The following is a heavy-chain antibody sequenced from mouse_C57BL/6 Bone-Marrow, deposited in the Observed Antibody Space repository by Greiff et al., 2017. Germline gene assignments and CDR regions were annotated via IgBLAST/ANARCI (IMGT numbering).Heavy chain of an antibody. CDR1: GYSITSGYY. CDR2: ISYDGSN. CDR3: AREGGIQFAY. J-gene: IGHJ3*01. V-gene: IGHV3-6*01. Sequence: VQLQQSGPGLVKPSQSLSLTCSVTGYSITSGYYWNWIRQFPGNKLEWMGYISYDGSNNYNPSLKNRISITRDTSKNQFFLKLNSVTTEDTATYYCAREGGIQFAYWGQGTLVTVSA.